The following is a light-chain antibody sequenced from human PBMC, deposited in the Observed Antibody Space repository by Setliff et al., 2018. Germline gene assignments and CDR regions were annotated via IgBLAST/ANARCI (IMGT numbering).Light chain of an antibody. V-gene: IGLV3-21*03. CDR3: QVWNSETYPHV. CDR2: DDT. CDR1: NIGAKS. Sequence: SYELTQPPSVSVAPGRTARIPCGGANIGAKSVHWYQHRAGQAPVLVVYDDTDRPSGIPERFSGSNSGNTATLTISRVEAGDEADYYCQVWNSETYPHVFGSGTKV. J-gene: IGLJ1*01.